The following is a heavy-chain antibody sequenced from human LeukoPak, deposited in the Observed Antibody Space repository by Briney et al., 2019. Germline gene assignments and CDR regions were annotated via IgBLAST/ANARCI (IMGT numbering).Heavy chain of an antibody. D-gene: IGHD6-19*01. J-gene: IGHJ4*02. CDR3: ARLSGSGWAFDY. CDR1: GGSFSGYY. CDR2: INHSGST. Sequence: SETLSLTCAVYGGSFSGYYWSWIRQPPGKGLEWIGEINHSGSTYYIPSLKSRVTISVDTSKTQFSLKLSSVTAADTAVYYCARLSGSGWAFDYWGQGTLVTVSS. V-gene: IGHV4-34*01.